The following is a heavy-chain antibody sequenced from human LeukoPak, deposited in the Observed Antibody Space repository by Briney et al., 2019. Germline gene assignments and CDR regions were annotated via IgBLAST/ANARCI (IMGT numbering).Heavy chain of an antibody. CDR3: ARYRGANGYYFDY. CDR1: GGSVSSPKW. D-gene: IGHD3-10*01. V-gene: IGHV4-4*02. CDR2: IYHSGST. J-gene: IGHJ4*02. Sequence: SETLSLTCAVSGGSVSSPKWWSWVRQPPGKGLEWTVEIYHSGSTNYNPSLKSRVTISVDKSKNQFSLKLSSVTAADTAVYYCARYRGANGYYFDYWGQGTLLTVSS.